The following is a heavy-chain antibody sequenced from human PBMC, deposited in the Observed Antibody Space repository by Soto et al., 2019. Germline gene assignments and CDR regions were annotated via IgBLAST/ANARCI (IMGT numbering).Heavy chain of an antibody. CDR1: GFTFSSYA. Sequence: GGSLRLSCAASGFTFSSYAMHWVRQAPGKGLEWVAVISYDGSNKYYADSVKGRFTISRDNSKNTLYLQMNSLRAEDTAVYYCARDTSLNELGKWYFDLWGRGTLVTVSS. V-gene: IGHV3-30*04. CDR3: ARDTSLNELGKWYFDL. CDR2: ISYDGSNK. J-gene: IGHJ2*01. D-gene: IGHD3-16*02.